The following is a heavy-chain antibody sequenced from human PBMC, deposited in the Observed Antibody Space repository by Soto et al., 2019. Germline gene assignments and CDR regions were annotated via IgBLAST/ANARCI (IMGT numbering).Heavy chain of an antibody. V-gene: IGHV1-18*01. D-gene: IGHD6-19*01. J-gene: IGHJ6*03. Sequence: QDQLQQSGAEVKKPGASVTVSCKASGYSFTNYGITWVRQAPGQGLEWMGWISAFNGNTHYAQKLQGRVTMTTDASTSTAYMELRSLRSDDTAVYYCARDRGVAPPVAGNTHYYYYMDVWGKGTTVTVSS. CDR3: ARDRGVAPPVAGNTHYYYYMDV. CDR1: GYSFTNYG. CDR2: ISAFNGNT.